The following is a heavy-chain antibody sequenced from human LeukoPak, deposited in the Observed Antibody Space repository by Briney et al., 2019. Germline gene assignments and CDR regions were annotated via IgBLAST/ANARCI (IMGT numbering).Heavy chain of an antibody. Sequence: TGESLKISCKGSGYTFTNYWIGWVRQMPGKGLEWMGIIYPGDSDITYSPSFQGLVTISADMAISTAYLQWSSLKASDTAMYFCARSNCGSTSCPFDYWAQGPLVTVSS. CDR1: GYTFTNYW. CDR3: ARSNCGSTSCPFDY. D-gene: IGHD2-2*01. V-gene: IGHV5-51*01. CDR2: IYPGDSDI. J-gene: IGHJ4*02.